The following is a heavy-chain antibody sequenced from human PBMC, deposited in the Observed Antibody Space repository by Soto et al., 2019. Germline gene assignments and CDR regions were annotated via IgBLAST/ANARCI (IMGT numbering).Heavy chain of an antibody. CDR2: VTSSSTYI. CDR3: ARDVEGSPGIYYFDY. CDR1: GFTFSTSS. Sequence: EVQLVESGGGLVKPGGSLRLSCAASGFTFSTSSRNWVRQAPGKGLEWVSSVTSSSTYIWYADSVKGRFTISRDNAKNSLYLQMNSLRAEDTAVYYCARDVEGSPGIYYFDYWGQGTLVTVSS. V-gene: IGHV3-21*01. J-gene: IGHJ4*02. D-gene: IGHD3-10*01.